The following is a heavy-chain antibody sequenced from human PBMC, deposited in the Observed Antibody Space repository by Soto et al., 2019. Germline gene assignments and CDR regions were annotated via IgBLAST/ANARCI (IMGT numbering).Heavy chain of an antibody. D-gene: IGHD1-1*01. V-gene: IGHV1-8*01. J-gene: IGHJ4*02. CDR1: GYTFPSYD. CDR3: ARRAETNGWNGFGADKYYFDF. Sequence: SVKVSLKAFGYTFPSYDIYWVRQATGQGLEWMGWMNPNTGNSAYAQKFQGRVTVTSDTSINAVHMELSSLRSEDTAVYYCARRAETNGWNGFGADKYYFDFWGQGTLVTVSS. CDR2: MNPNTGNS.